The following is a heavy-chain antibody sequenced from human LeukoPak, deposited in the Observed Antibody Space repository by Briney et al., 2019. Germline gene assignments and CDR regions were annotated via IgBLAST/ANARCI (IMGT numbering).Heavy chain of an antibody. CDR3: ARETPGQWLAYFDY. J-gene: IGHJ4*02. CDR2: IYTSGST. Sequence: SETLSLTCTVSGGFISSYYWSWIRQPAGKGLEWIGRIYTSGSTNYNPSLKSRVTMSVDTSKNQFSLKLSSVTAADTAVYYCARETPGQWLAYFDYWGQGTLVTVSS. CDR1: GGFISSYY. V-gene: IGHV4-4*07. D-gene: IGHD6-19*01.